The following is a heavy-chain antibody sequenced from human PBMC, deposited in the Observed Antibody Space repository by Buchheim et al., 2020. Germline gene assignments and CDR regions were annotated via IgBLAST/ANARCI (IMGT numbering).Heavy chain of an antibody. D-gene: IGHD3-9*01. J-gene: IGHJ4*02. Sequence: QVQLQESGPGLVKPSQTLSLTCTVSGGSISSGDYYWSWIRQPPGKGLEWIGYIYYSGSTYYNPSLKSRVTISGDTSKNQFSLKLSSVTAADTAVYYCARACDREGYDILTGSYFDYWGQGTL. CDR1: GGSISSGDYY. CDR3: ARACDREGYDILTGSYFDY. V-gene: IGHV4-30-4*01. CDR2: IYYSGST.